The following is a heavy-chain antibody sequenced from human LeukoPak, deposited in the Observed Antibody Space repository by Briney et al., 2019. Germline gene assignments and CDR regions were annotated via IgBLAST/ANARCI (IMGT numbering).Heavy chain of an antibody. CDR1: GGSISSYY. Sequence: SETLSLTCTVSGGSISSYYWSWIRQPPGKGLEWIGYIYYSGSTNYNPSLRSRVTISVGTSKNQFSLKLSSVIAADTAVYYCARGVSSGSDYWGQGTLVTVSS. CDR2: IYYSGST. D-gene: IGHD3-10*01. J-gene: IGHJ4*02. CDR3: ARGVSSGSDY. V-gene: IGHV4-59*08.